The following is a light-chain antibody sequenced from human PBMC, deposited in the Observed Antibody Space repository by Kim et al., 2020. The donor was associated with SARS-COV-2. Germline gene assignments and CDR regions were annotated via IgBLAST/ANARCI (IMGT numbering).Light chain of an antibody. Sequence: SASGGDRVTITCRASQSISSYLNWYQQKPGKAPKLLIYAASSLQGGVPSRFSGSNSGTEFTLTISSLQPEDFATYYCQQSYSTPRTFGQGTKLEI. CDR3: QQSYSTPRT. J-gene: IGKJ2*01. CDR2: AAS. CDR1: QSISSY. V-gene: IGKV1-39*01.